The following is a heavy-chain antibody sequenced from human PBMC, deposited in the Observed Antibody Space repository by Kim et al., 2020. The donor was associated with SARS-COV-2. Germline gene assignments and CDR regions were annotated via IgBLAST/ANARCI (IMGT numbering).Heavy chain of an antibody. V-gene: IGHV4-31*02. CDR2: ST. Sequence: STYYNPALKSRVTISVDTSKNQFSLKLSSVTAADTAVYYCARGDSGSYAYWGQGTLVTVSS. CDR3: ARGDSGSYAY. D-gene: IGHD1-26*01. J-gene: IGHJ4*02.